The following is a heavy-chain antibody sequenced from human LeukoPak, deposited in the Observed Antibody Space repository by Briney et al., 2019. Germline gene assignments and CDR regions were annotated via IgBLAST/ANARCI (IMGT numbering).Heavy chain of an antibody. J-gene: IGHJ4*02. CDR1: GFTFSSYS. D-gene: IGHD2-2*01. CDR3: ARDPGGFQLPYYSDY. V-gene: IGHV3-21*01. Sequence: PGGSLRLSCAASGFTFSSYSMNWVRQAPGKGLEWVSSISSSSSYIYYADSVKGRFTISRDNAKNSLYLQMNSLRAEDTAVYYCARDPGGFQLPYYSDYWGQGTLVTVSS. CDR2: ISSSSSYI.